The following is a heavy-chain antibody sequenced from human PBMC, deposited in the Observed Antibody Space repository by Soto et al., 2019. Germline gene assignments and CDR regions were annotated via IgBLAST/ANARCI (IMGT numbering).Heavy chain of an antibody. CDR2: ISSDGDSS. V-gene: IGHV3-48*03. D-gene: IGHD2-2*01. J-gene: IGHJ4*02. CDR1: GFTFSSYE. Sequence: EVQLVESGGGLAQPGGSVRLSCAASGFTFSSYEMNWVRQAPGKTLEWVSYISSDGDSSYYADSVKGRFTISRDNAKNSLSLQMNSLRVEDTAVYYCARVYCSTTTCHVQAFDSWGQGTLVTVSS. CDR3: ARVYCSTTTCHVQAFDS.